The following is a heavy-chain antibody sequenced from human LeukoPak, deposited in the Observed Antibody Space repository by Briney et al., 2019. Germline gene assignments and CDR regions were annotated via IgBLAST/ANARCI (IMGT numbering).Heavy chain of an antibody. CDR2: IIPIFGTA. CDR3: ARVMKYYYYMDV. Sequence: SVKVSCKASGGTFSSYAISWVRQAPGQGLEWMGRIIPIFGTANYAQKFQGRDTITTDESTSTAYMELSSLRSEDTAVYYCARVMKYYYYMDVWGKGTTVTVSS. CDR1: GGTFSSYA. J-gene: IGHJ6*03. V-gene: IGHV1-69*05. D-gene: IGHD3-16*01.